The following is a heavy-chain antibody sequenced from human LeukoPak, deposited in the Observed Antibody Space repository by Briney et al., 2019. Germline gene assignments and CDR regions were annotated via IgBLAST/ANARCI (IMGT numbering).Heavy chain of an antibody. CDR3: AKGSWAKYFDY. CDR1: GFTFSNYG. J-gene: IGHJ4*02. CDR2: ISGSGGNT. V-gene: IGHV3-23*01. D-gene: IGHD6-13*01. Sequence: QPGRSLRLYCSGSGFTFSNYGMHWARQAPGKGLEWVSAISGSGGNTYYADSVRGRFTISRDNSKNTLYLQMNSLGVEDRDIYFCAKGSWAKYFDYLGQGTLVTVSS.